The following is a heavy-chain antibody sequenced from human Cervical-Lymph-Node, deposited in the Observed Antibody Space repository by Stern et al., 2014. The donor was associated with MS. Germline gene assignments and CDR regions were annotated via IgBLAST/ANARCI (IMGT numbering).Heavy chain of an antibody. CDR1: GFTFVDAW. CDR2: ITSKADGASI. J-gene: IGHJ4*02. CDR3: TPGGY. D-gene: IGHD3-10*01. Sequence: EVHLVESGGGLVKPGGSLRLSCAASGFTFVDAWMNWVRQAPGKGLEWVGRITSKADGASIDYRASVKGRFTISRDDSKNMLYLQMNSLKPEDTGIYYCTPGGYWGQGTLVTVSS. V-gene: IGHV3-15*01.